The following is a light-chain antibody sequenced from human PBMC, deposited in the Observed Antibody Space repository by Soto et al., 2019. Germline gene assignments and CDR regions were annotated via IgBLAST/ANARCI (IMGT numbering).Light chain of an antibody. J-gene: IGKJ3*01. CDR1: KTVSDN. V-gene: IGKV3-15*01. Sequence: EIVMTQSPATLSVSPGESATVSCRATKTVSDNLAWYQQKPGQSPRLLIYAASTRATGIPARFSGSGSGTEFTLTISNLQSEDFAIYYCQHYGTFGPGTKVDLK. CDR3: QHYGT. CDR2: AAS.